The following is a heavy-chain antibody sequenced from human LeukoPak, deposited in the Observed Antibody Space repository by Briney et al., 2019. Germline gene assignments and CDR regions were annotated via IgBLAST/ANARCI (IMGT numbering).Heavy chain of an antibody. J-gene: IGHJ4*02. CDR1: GFTFSSYS. D-gene: IGHD1-26*01. V-gene: IGHV3-21*01. Sequence: HPGGSLRLSCAASGFTFSSYSMNWVRQAPGKGLEWVSSISSSSYIYYADSVKGRFTISRDNAKNSLYLQMNSLRAEDTAVYYCARAAVYSGSYYYFDYWGQGTLVTVSS. CDR3: ARAAVYSGSYYYFDY. CDR2: ISSSSYI.